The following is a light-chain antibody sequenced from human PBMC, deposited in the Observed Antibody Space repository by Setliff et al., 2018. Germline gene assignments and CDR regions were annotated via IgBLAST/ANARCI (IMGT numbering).Light chain of an antibody. J-gene: IGLJ1*01. V-gene: IGLV2-14*01. CDR3: SSYTSNSTYV. CDR2: EVN. CDR1: SSDVGAYNY. Sequence: QSVLTQPASVSGSPGQSITISCTGSSSDVGAYNYVSWCQQHPGKAPKLLILEVNKRPSGVSNRFSGSKAGNTASLTISGLQPEDDADYYCSSYTSNSTYVFGTGTKGTVL.